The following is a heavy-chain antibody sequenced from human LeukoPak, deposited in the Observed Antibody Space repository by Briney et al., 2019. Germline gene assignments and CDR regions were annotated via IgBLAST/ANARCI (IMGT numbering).Heavy chain of an antibody. D-gene: IGHD4-11*01. CDR2: LSGSGDMT. Sequence: PGGSLRLSCAASGFTFSNYAMIWVRQAPGKGLEWVSALSGSGDMTYYPDSVKGRFTISRDNSKNTLYLQMNSLRAEDTAVYYCARFVTTFAFDIWGQGTMVTVSS. V-gene: IGHV3-23*01. J-gene: IGHJ3*02. CDR1: GFTFSNYA. CDR3: ARFVTTFAFDI.